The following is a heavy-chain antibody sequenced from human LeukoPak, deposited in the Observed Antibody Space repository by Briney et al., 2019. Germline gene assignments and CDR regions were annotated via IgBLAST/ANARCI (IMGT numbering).Heavy chain of an antibody. CDR3: VRIGGSRNYSDY. J-gene: IGHJ4*02. CDR2: IRQDGSDK. Sequence: GGSLRLSCAASGFTFRYYWMSWVRQAPGKGLEWEANIRQDGSDKYYVDSMEGRFTISRDNAKDSLYQEMNSLSAEDAAVYYCVRIGGSRNYSDYWGQGTLVTVSS. CDR1: GFTFRYYW. D-gene: IGHD3-10*01. V-gene: IGHV3-7*03.